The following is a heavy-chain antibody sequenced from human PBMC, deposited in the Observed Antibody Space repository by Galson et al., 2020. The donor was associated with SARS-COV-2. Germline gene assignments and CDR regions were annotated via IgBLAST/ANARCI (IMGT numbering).Heavy chain of an antibody. CDR2: ISSSGSTI. CDR1: GFTFSSYE. Sequence: GSLRLSCAASGFTFSSYEMNWVRQAPGKGLEWVSYISSSGSTIYYADSVKGRFTISRDNAKNSLYLQMNSLRAEDTAVYYCARARYYDFWSGYNYYYYGMDVWGQGTTVTVSS. D-gene: IGHD3-3*01. J-gene: IGHJ6*02. CDR3: ARARYYDFWSGYNYYYYGMDV. V-gene: IGHV3-48*03.